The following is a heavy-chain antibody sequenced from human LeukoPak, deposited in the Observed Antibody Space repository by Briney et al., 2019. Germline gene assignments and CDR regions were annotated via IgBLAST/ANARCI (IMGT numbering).Heavy chain of an antibody. CDR3: AKDRSGSYSQGLDY. V-gene: IGHV3-7*01. D-gene: IGHD1-26*01. Sequence: PGGSLRLSCAASGFTFSSYWMSWVRQAPGKGLEWVANIKHDGSEKYYVDSVKGRFTISRDNARNSLYLQMNSLRAEDTAVYYCAKDRSGSYSQGLDYWGQGTLVTVSS. CDR2: IKHDGSEK. CDR1: GFTFSSYW. J-gene: IGHJ4*02.